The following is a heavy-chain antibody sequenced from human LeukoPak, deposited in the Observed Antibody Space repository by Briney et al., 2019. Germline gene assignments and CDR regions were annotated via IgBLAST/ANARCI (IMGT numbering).Heavy chain of an antibody. Sequence: GGSLRLSCTACGFIFINYAMNWVRQAPGKGLEWVADIDNDGGKTYYTDSVKGRFTISRDNSKNTLYLQMNSLRAEDTALYYCAKSGARWSHFDYWGQGTLVTVSS. V-gene: IGHV3-23*01. J-gene: IGHJ4*02. CDR1: GFIFINYA. D-gene: IGHD3-3*01. CDR3: AKSGARWSHFDY. CDR2: IDNDGGKT.